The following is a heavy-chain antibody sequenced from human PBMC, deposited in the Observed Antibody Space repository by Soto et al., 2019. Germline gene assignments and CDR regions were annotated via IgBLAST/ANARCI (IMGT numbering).Heavy chain of an antibody. J-gene: IGHJ4*02. D-gene: IGHD3-22*01. Sequence: GGSLRLSCAASGFTFSSYAMSWVRQAPGKGLEWVSAISGSGGSTYYADSVKGRFTISRDNSKNTLYLQMNSLRAEDTAVYYCAKTVMQWLLPWYFDYWGQGTLVTVSS. CDR1: GFTFSSYA. CDR3: AKTVMQWLLPWYFDY. V-gene: IGHV3-23*01. CDR2: ISGSGGST.